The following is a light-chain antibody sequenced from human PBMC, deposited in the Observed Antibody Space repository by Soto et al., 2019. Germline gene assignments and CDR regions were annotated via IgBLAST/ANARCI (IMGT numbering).Light chain of an antibody. CDR3: TSYVGNDIWV. V-gene: IGLV2-8*01. J-gene: IGLJ3*02. Sequence: QSALTQPPSASGSPGQSVTISWTGTRSDVGAYKYVSWYQQYPGKAPKLMIYEVTKRPSGVPDRFSGSKSGNTASLTVSGLQAEDEADYYCTSYVGNDIWVFGGGTQLTVL. CDR2: EVT. CDR1: RSDVGAYKY.